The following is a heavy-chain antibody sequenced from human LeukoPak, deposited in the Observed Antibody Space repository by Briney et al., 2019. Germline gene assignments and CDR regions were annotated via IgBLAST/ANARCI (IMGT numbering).Heavy chain of an antibody. CDR1: AFTFSDYY. J-gene: IGHJ4*02. Sequence: GGSLRLSCAASAFTFSDYYMSWIRQAPGKGLEWVSYISSSGSTIYYADSVKGRFTISRDNAKNSLYLQMNSLRAEDTAVYYCACSYDFWSGPDYWGQGTLVTVSS. CDR3: ACSYDFWSGPDY. V-gene: IGHV3-11*01. CDR2: ISSSGSTI. D-gene: IGHD3-3*01.